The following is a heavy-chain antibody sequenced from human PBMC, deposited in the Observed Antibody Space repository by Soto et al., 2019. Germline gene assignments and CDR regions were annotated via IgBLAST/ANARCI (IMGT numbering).Heavy chain of an antibody. V-gene: IGHV1-69*13. CDR2: IIPIFGTA. Sequence: GASVKVSCKASGYTFTSYAISWVRQAPGQGLEWMGGIIPIFGTANYAQKFQGRVTITADESTSTAYMELSSLRAEDTAVYYCAREGVSYYFDYWGQGTLVTVSS. CDR3: AREGVSYYFDY. J-gene: IGHJ4*02. CDR1: GYTFTSYA. D-gene: IGHD3-10*01.